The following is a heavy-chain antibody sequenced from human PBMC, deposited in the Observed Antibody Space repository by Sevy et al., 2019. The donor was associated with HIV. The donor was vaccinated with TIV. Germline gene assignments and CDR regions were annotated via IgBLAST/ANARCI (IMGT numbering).Heavy chain of an antibody. V-gene: IGHV4-59*01. CDR2: IYYSGST. CDR3: ARAPGRRTARADYYGMDV. J-gene: IGHJ6*02. Sequence: SETLSLTCTVSGGSISSYYWSWIRQPPGKGLEWIGYIYYSGSTNYNPSLKSRVTISVDTSKNQFYLKLSSVTAADTAVYYCARAPGRRTARADYYGMDVWGQGTTVTVSS. CDR1: GGSISSYY.